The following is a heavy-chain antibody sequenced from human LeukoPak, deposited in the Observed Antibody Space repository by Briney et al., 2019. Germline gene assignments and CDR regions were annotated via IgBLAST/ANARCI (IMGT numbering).Heavy chain of an antibody. CDR1: GGSFSDYY. Sequence: SETLSLTCAVYGGSFSDYYWSWIRQPPGKGLEWIGEINHSGSTNYNPSLKSRVTISVDTPKIQFSLKLSSVTAADTAVYYCARRTMVRGVIIRTLDYWGQGTLVTVSS. D-gene: IGHD3-10*01. V-gene: IGHV4-34*01. CDR3: ARRTMVRGVIIRTLDY. J-gene: IGHJ4*02. CDR2: INHSGST.